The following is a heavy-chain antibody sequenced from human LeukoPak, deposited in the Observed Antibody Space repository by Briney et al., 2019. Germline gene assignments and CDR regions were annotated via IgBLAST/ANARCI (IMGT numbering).Heavy chain of an antibody. D-gene: IGHD3-16*01. V-gene: IGHV3-23*01. CDR1: GFAFSSYA. CDR2: ISGSGGST. CDR3: AKPPLRTPNSFDI. J-gene: IGHJ3*02. Sequence: PGGSLRLSCAASGFAFSSYAMSWVRQAPGKGLEWVSAISGSGGSTYYADSVKGRFTISRDNSKNTLYLQMNSLRAEDTAVYYCAKPPLRTPNSFDIWGQGTMVTVSS.